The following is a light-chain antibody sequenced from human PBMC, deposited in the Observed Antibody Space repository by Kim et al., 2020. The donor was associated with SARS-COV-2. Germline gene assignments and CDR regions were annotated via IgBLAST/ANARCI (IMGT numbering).Light chain of an antibody. CDR2: GKN. CDR3: NSRDSNDNVV. V-gene: IGLV3-19*01. Sequence: SSELTQDPAVSAALGQTVRITCQGDSWRSYYATWYQQKPGQAPIVVTYGKNNRPSGIPDRFSGSSSGNTASLTITGTQAGDEADYYCNSRDSNDNVVFGG. CDR1: SWRSYY. J-gene: IGLJ2*01.